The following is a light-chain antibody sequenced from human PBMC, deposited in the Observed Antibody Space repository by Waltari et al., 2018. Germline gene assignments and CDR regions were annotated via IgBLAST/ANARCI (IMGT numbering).Light chain of an antibody. J-gene: IGKJ2*03. Sequence: EVVMTQSPATRSVSPGERVTLSCRASQGISNNLVWYQHKPGPSPRLLIYGASARATGVPERFSGSGNRTEFTLTISSLQSEDFAVYYCQHYNNRPPYSFGQGTKLDIK. V-gene: IGKV3-15*01. CDR2: GAS. CDR1: QGISNN. CDR3: QHYNNRPPYS.